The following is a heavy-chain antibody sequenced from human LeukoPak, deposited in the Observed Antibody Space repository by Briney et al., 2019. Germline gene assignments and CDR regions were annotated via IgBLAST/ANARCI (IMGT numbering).Heavy chain of an antibody. V-gene: IGHV1-46*01. J-gene: IGHJ4*02. CDR1: GYTFTSYY. Sequence: ASAKVSCKASGYTFTSYYMHWVRQAPGQGLEWMGIINPSGGSTSYAQKFQGRVTMTRDMSTSTAYMELRSLRSDDTAVYYCARDGSGSYEPFDYWGQGTLVTVSS. CDR2: INPSGGST. CDR3: ARDGSGSYEPFDY. D-gene: IGHD1-26*01.